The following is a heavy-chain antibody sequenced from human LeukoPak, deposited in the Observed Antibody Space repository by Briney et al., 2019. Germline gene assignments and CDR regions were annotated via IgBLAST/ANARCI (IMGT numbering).Heavy chain of an antibody. V-gene: IGHV4-59*08. CDR3: ARAVCGGDCYYESPYYYYGMDV. D-gene: IGHD2-21*02. J-gene: IGHJ6*02. CDR1: GGSISSYY. Sequence: SETLSLTCTVAGGSISSYYWSWIRQPPGKGLEWIGYIYYSGSTNYNPSLKSRVTISVDTSKNQFSLKLSSVTAADTAVYYCARAVCGGDCYYESPYYYYGMDVWGQGTTVTVSS. CDR2: IYYSGST.